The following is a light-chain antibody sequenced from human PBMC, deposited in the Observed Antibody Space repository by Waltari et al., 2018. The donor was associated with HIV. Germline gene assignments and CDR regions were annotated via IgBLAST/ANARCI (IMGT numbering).Light chain of an antibody. Sequence: YVLTQPPSVSVAPGEMARLTCGDNNIGNKGVHWYQLKSGQAPLLVIFDNVDRPSRITERFSGSISGFTATLAISRVEPGDEAVYYCQVWDRPSDQWVFGGGTTLIV. CDR1: NIGNKG. CDR3: QVWDRPSDQWV. J-gene: IGLJ3*02. CDR2: DNV. V-gene: IGLV3-21*01.